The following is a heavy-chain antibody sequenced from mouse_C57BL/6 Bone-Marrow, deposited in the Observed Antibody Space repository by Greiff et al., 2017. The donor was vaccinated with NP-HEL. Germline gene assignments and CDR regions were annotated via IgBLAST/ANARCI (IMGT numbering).Heavy chain of an antibody. J-gene: IGHJ4*01. CDR2: ISNGGGST. V-gene: IGHV5-12*01. CDR3: ARQGYYGSSYAMDY. D-gene: IGHD1-1*01. CDR1: GFTFSDYY. Sequence: EVQRVESGGGLVQPGGSLKLSCAASGFTFSDYYMYWVRQTPEKRLEWVAYISNGGGSTYYPDTVKGRFTISRDNAKNTLYLQMSRLKSEDTAMYYCARQGYYGSSYAMDYWGQGTSVTVSS.